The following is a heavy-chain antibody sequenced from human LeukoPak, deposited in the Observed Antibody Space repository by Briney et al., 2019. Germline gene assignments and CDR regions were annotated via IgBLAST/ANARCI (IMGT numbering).Heavy chain of an antibody. CDR3: ARAGSRWLPPQYYFDY. D-gene: IGHD5-24*01. J-gene: IGHJ4*02. Sequence: GGSLRLSCAASGFTFSSYWMHWVRQAPGKGLVWVSRINSDGSSTNYADPVKGRFTISRDNAKNSLYLQMNSLRAEDTALYYCARAGSRWLPPQYYFDYWGQGTLVTVSS. CDR2: INSDGSST. CDR1: GFTFSSYW. V-gene: IGHV3-74*01.